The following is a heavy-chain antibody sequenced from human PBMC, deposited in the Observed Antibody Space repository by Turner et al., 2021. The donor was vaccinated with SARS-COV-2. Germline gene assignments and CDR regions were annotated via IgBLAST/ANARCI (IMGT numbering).Heavy chain of an antibody. D-gene: IGHD4-17*01. CDR2: IYSGGST. J-gene: IGHJ4*02. V-gene: IGHV3-53*01. CDR3: ARDYGDYYFDY. Sequence: EVRLVESGGGLNQPGGSLNLSCSASGFTVSSNYMSWVRQAPGKGLEWVSVIYSGGSTYYTDSVKGRFTISRDNSKNTLYLQMNSLRAEDTAVYYCARDYGDYYFDYWGQGTLVTVSS. CDR1: GFTVSSNY.